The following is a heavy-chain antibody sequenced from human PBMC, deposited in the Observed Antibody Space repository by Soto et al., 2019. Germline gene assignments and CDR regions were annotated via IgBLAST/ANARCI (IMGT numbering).Heavy chain of an antibody. J-gene: IGHJ4*01. CDR1: GYSFAGYW. V-gene: IGHV5-10-1*01. Sequence: GESLKISCKGSGYSFAGYWITWVRQKPGKGLEWMGRIDPSDSQTYYSPSFRGHVTISVTKSITTVFLQWSSLRASDTAMYYCARQIYDSDTGPNFQYYFDSWGHGTPVTVSS. CDR3: ARQIYDSDTGPNFQYYFDS. CDR2: IDPSDSQT. D-gene: IGHD3-22*01.